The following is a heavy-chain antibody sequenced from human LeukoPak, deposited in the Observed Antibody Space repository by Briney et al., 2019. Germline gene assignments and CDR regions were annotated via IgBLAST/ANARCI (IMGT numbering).Heavy chain of an antibody. V-gene: IGHV4-59*01. D-gene: IGHD3-10*01. CDR3: AREYFYCLDY. Sequence: SETLSLTCTVSRGSLSSYYWSWIRQPPGKGLEWIGYIYYSGSTNYNPSLKSRVTISVDTSKNQFSLTLTSVTATDTAVYYCAREYFYCLDYWGQGSLVTVSS. CDR2: IYYSGST. CDR1: RGSLSSYY. J-gene: IGHJ4*02.